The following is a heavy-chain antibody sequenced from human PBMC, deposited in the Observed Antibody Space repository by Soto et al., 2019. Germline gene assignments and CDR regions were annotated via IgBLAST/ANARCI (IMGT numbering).Heavy chain of an antibody. J-gene: IGHJ5*02. V-gene: IGHV4-30-2*01. Sequence: SETLSLTCAVSGGSISSGGYSWSWIRQPPGKGLEWIGYIYHSGSTYYNPSLKSRVTISVDRSKNQFSLKLSSVTAADTAVYYCARGANYDFWSGAPPNWFDPWGQGTLVTVSS. CDR1: GGSISSGGYS. CDR2: IYHSGST. D-gene: IGHD3-3*01. CDR3: ARGANYDFWSGAPPNWFDP.